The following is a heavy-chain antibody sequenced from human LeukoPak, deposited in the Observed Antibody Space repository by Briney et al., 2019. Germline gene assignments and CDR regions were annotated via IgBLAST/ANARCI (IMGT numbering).Heavy chain of an antibody. D-gene: IGHD6-13*01. CDR1: GGSIRSYY. CDR2: IFYNGNT. V-gene: IGHV4-59*12. CDR3: ARARVAAIFDY. Sequence: SETLSLTCTVSGGSIRSYYWSWIRQPAGKGLEWIAYIFYNGNTEYNPSLKSRVTISVDTSKTQFSLKVTSVTAADTAVYYCARARVAAIFDYWGQGTLVTVSS. J-gene: IGHJ4*02.